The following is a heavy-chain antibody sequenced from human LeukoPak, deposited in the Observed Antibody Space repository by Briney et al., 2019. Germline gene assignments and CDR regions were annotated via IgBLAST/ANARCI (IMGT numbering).Heavy chain of an antibody. CDR1: GFTFSSYA. Sequence: GGSLRLSCAPAGFTFSSYAMHWVREAPGKGLEWVALFSYDGSYEHYADSVKGRFTISRDNSKNTLYLQMNSLRVEDTAIYYCTRGMLRQPPDYWGQGMLVTVSS. D-gene: IGHD3-10*02. CDR3: TRGMLRQPPDY. CDR2: FSYDGSYE. J-gene: IGHJ4*02. V-gene: IGHV3-30*04.